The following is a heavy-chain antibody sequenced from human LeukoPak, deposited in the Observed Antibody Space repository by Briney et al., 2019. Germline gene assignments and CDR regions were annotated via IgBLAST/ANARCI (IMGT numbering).Heavy chain of an antibody. V-gene: IGHV1-8*03. CDR1: GYTFTSYD. Sequence: GASVKVSCKASGYTFTSYDINGVRQATGQGLEWMGWMNPNSGNTGYAQKFQGRVTITRNTSISTAYMELSSLRSEDTAVYYCARWGGGDFYYYYMDVWGKGTTVTVSS. CDR2: MNPNSGNT. D-gene: IGHD2-21*01. J-gene: IGHJ6*03. CDR3: ARWGGGDFYYYYMDV.